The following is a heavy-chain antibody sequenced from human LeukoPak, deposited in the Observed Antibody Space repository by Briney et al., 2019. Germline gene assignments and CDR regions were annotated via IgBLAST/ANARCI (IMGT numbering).Heavy chain of an antibody. CDR3: AYSGSYDSPFDY. Sequence: ASVKVSCKASGGTFSSYVISWVRQAPGQGLEWMGRIIPIFGTANYAQKFQGRVTITTDESTSTAYMELSSLRSEDTAVYYCAYSGSYDSPFDYWGQGTLVTVSS. CDR2: IIPIFGTA. V-gene: IGHV1-69*05. J-gene: IGHJ4*02. D-gene: IGHD1-26*01. CDR1: GGTFSSYV.